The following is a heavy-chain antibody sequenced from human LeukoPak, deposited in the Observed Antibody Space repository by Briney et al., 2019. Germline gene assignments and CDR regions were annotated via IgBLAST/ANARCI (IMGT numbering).Heavy chain of an antibody. D-gene: IGHD4-17*01. CDR3: AKDMGPQMTTVTYDY. CDR1: GFTFDDYA. CDR2: ISWNSGSI. Sequence: PGGSLRLSCAASGFTFDDYAMHWVRQAPGKGLEWVSGISWNSGSIGYADSVKGRFTISRDNAKNSLYLQMNSLRAEDMALYYYAKDMGPQMTTVTYDYWGQGTLVTVSS. V-gene: IGHV3-9*03. J-gene: IGHJ4*02.